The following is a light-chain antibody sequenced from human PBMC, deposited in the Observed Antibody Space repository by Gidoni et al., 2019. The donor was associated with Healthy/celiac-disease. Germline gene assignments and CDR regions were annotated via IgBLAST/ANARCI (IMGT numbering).Light chain of an antibody. CDR2: DAS. Sequence: VLTQSPATLSLSPGERATLSCRASQSVSSYLAWYQQKPGQAPRLLIYDASNRATGIPARFSGSGSGTDFTLTISSLEPEDFAVYYCQQRSNWLYTFGQGTKLEIK. CDR1: QSVSSY. V-gene: IGKV3-11*01. CDR3: QQRSNWLYT. J-gene: IGKJ2*01.